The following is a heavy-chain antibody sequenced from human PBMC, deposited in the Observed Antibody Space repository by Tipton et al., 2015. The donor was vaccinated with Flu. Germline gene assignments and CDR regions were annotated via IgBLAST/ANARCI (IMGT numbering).Heavy chain of an antibody. V-gene: IGHV3-30*04. CDR3: ARDVLDYSLVVAIDY. D-gene: IGHD3-22*01. J-gene: IGHJ4*02. CDR2: ISYDGSNK. CDR1: GFTFSSYA. Sequence: SLRLSCAASGFTFSSYAMHWVRQAPGKGLEWVAVISYDGSNKYYADSVKGRFTISRDNSKNTLYLQMNSLRAEDTAVYYCARDVLDYSLVVAIDYWGQGTLVTASS.